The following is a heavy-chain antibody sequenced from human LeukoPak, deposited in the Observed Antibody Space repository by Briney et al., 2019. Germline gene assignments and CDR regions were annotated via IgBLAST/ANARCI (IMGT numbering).Heavy chain of an antibody. D-gene: IGHD5-24*01. CDR2: IIPIFGIA. J-gene: IGHJ6*02. CDR3: ATPSPEMATIIGLGVYYYGMDV. Sequence: GASVKVSCRASGGTFSSYAISWVRQAPGQGLVWMGRIIPIFGIANYAQKFQGRVTITADKSTSTAYMELSSLRSEDRAVYYCATPSPEMATIIGLGVYYYGMDVWGQGTTVTVSS. CDR1: GGTFSSYA. V-gene: IGHV1-69*04.